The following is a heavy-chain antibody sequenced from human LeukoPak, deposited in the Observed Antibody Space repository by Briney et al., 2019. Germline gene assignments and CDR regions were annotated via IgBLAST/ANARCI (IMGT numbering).Heavy chain of an antibody. CDR2: FDPEDGET. CDR3: ARDNCSGGSCYGWFDP. D-gene: IGHD2-15*01. V-gene: IGHV1-24*01. CDR1: GYTLTELS. J-gene: IGHJ5*02. Sequence: ASVKVSCKVSGYTLTELSMHWVRQAPGKGLEWMGGFDPEDGETIYAQKLQGRVTMTTDTSTSTAYMELRSLRSDDTAVYYCARDNCSGGSCYGWFDPWGQGTLVTVSS.